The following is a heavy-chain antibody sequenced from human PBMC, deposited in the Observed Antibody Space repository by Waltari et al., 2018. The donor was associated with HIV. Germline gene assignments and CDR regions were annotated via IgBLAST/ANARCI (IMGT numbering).Heavy chain of an antibody. CDR1: GFSVSRNY. J-gene: IGHJ4*02. CDR2: IYSGGST. CDR3: ARGFGCGGDCYYFDY. Sequence: EVQLVESGGGLIQPGGSLRLSCAASGFSVSRNYMSGVRQAPGKGLEWVSVIYSGGSTYYADSVKGRFTISRDNSKNTLYLQMNSLRAEDTAVYYCARGFGCGGDCYYFDYWGQGTLVTVSS. D-gene: IGHD2-21*02. V-gene: IGHV3-53*01.